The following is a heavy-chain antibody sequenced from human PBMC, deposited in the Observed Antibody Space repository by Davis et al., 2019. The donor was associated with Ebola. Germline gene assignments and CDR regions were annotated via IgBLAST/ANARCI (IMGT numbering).Heavy chain of an antibody. CDR3: ARDITMVRGVIINWFDP. Sequence: ASAKVLCKASGYTFTSYAMNWVRQAPGQGLEWMGWINTNTGNPTYAQGFTGRFVFSLDTSVSTAYLQISSLKAEDTAVYYCARDITMVRGVIINWFDPWGQGTLVTVSS. CDR2: INTNTGNP. CDR1: GYTFTSYA. D-gene: IGHD3-10*01. J-gene: IGHJ5*02. V-gene: IGHV7-4-1*02.